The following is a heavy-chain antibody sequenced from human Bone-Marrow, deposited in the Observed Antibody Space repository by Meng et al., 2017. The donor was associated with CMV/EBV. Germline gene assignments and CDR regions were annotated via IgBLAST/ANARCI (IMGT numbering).Heavy chain of an antibody. D-gene: IGHD4-17*01. CDR3: ATLGTTVTILDY. CDR1: GFTVSSSY. V-gene: IGHV3-23*01. Sequence: GESLKISCAASGFTVSSSYLSWVRQAPGKGLEWVSGISDSGGSTYYADSVKGRFTISRDNSKNTLYLQMNSLRAEDTAVYYCATLGTTVTILDYWGQGTRVTGSS. J-gene: IGHJ4*02. CDR2: ISDSGGST.